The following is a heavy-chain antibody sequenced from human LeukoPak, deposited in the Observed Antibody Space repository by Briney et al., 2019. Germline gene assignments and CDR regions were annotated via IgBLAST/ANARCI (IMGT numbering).Heavy chain of an antibody. CDR3: ARDGLLLKAFDI. J-gene: IGHJ3*02. D-gene: IGHD2-21*01. V-gene: IGHV3-30-3*01. CDR2: ISYDGSNK. Sequence: GGSVRLSCAASGFTFSSYAMHWVRQAPGKGLEWVAVISYDGSNKYYADSVKGRFTISRDNSKNTLYLQMNSLRAEDTAVYYCARDGLLLKAFDIWGQGTMVTVSS. CDR1: GFTFSSYA.